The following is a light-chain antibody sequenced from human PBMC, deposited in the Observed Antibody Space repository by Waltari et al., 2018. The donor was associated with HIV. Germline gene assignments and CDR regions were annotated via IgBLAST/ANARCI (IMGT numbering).Light chain of an antibody. Sequence: QTVVTQEPSLTVAPGGTITLTCSSVTEPVSPGHYPTWFQRKPGQPPRPLFYSSDMRHSATPARFSASLVGDKAALTLSNVWPDDQAVYCCMLFFRSSYLFGGGTKVTVL. CDR1: TEPVSPGHY. V-gene: IGLV7-43*01. CDR3: MLFFRSSYL. J-gene: IGLJ2*01. CDR2: SSD.